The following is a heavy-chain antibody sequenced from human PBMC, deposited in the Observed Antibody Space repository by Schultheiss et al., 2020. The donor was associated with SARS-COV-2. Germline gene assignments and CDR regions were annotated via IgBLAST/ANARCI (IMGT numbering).Heavy chain of an antibody. CDR2: ISAYNGNT. Sequence: ASVKVSCKASGYTFTSYGISWVRQAPGQGLEWMGWISAYNGNTNYAQKLQGRVTMTTDTSTSTAYMELRSLRSDDTAVYYCAREQGNYYYYGMDVWGQGTTVTVSS. V-gene: IGHV1-18*01. CDR1: GYTFTSYG. CDR3: AREQGNYYYYGMDV. J-gene: IGHJ6*02.